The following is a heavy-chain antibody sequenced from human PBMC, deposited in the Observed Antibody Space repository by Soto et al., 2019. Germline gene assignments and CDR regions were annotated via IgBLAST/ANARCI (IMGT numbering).Heavy chain of an antibody. V-gene: IGHV1-18*01. CDR1: GYTFTNFG. CDR2: ISAYNGNT. J-gene: IGHJ4*02. D-gene: IGHD3-16*01. CDR3: ARGGNPIDY. Sequence: QVQLVQSGAEVKKPGASVKVSCKASGYTFTNFGISWVRQAPGQGLEWMGWISAYNGNTNYAQKFQGRVTMTTDTSTSKAYMEVRRLRFDDTAVYYCARGGNPIDYWGQGTLVTVSS.